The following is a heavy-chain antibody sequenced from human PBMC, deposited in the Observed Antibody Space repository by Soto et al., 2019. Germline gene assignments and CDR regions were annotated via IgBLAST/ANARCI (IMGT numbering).Heavy chain of an antibody. CDR2: IYYSGTT. CDR3: ARTSYYDSTGYYNLDV. D-gene: IGHD3-22*01. Sequence: SETLSLTCTVSGDSITSNSYFWAWIRQPPGKGLEWIGSIYYSGTTNYNPSLNSRVSISVDKSKNQFSLKLNSVNAADTADYYCARTSYYDSTGYYNLDVWGPGTTVTVSS. J-gene: IGHJ6*02. CDR1: GDSITSNSYF. V-gene: IGHV4-39*07.